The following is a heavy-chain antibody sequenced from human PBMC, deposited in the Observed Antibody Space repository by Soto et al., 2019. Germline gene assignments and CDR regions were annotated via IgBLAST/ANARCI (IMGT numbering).Heavy chain of an antibody. CDR3: ARPLVGLGSHWYFDL. J-gene: IGHJ2*01. CDR1: GGSFSGYY. V-gene: IGHV4-34*01. Sequence: QVQLQQWGAGLLKPSETLSLTCAVYGGSFSGYYWSWIRQPPGKGLEWIGEINHSGSTNYNPSLKSRVTISVDTSKNQFSLKLSSVTAADAAVYYCARPLVGLGSHWYFDLWGRGTLVTVSS. D-gene: IGHD1-26*01. CDR2: INHSGST.